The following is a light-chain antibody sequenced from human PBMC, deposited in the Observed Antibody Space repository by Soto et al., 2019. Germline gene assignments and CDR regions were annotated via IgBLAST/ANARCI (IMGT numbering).Light chain of an antibody. CDR2: DAS. CDR1: QSVGYH. CDR3: QQRSNWPPVT. J-gene: IGKJ5*01. V-gene: IGKV3-11*01. Sequence: EIVLTQSPATLSLSPGERATLSFRASQSVGYHLAWYQQKPGQAPRLLIYDASNRATGIPARFSGSGSGTDFTLAISSLEPEDFAVYYCQQRSNWPPVTFGQGTRLEIK.